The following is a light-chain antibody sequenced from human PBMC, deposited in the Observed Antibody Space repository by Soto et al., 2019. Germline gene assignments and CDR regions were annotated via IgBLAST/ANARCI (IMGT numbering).Light chain of an antibody. V-gene: IGKV3-11*01. J-gene: IGKJ1*01. CDR2: DAS. CDR3: QQRSNWPVT. CDR1: QSVSSY. Sequence: EIVLTQSPATLSLSPGEGATLSCRASQSVSSYLAWYQQKPGQAPRLLIYDASNRATGIPARFSGSGSGTDFTLIISSLEPEDYAVYYCQQRSNWPVTFGLGTKVEV.